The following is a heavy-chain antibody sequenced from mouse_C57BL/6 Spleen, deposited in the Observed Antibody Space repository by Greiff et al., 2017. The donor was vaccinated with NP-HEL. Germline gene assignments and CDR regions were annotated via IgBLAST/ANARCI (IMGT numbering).Heavy chain of an antibody. CDR3: ARRDYSNYLDY. CDR2: ISSGSSTI. D-gene: IGHD2-5*01. V-gene: IGHV5-17*01. CDR1: GFTFSDYG. J-gene: IGHJ2*01. Sequence: EVKLVESGGGLVKPGGSLKLSCAASGFTFSDYGMHWVRQAPEKGLEWVAYISSGSSTIYYADTVKGRFTISRDNAENTLFLQMTSLRSEDTAMYYCARRDYSNYLDYWGQGTTLTVSS.